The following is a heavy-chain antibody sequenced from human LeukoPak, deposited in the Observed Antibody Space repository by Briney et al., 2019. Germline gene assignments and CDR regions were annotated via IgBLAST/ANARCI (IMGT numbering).Heavy chain of an antibody. J-gene: IGHJ6*02. CDR2: IYYSGST. V-gene: IGHV4-31*03. Sequence: SQTLSLTCTVSGGSISSGGYYWSWIRQHPGKGLGWIGYIYYSGSTYYNPSLKSRVTISVDTSKNQFSLKLSSVTAADTAVYYCARDLGPGRFVVGMDVWGQGTTVTVSS. D-gene: IGHD2-2*01. CDR3: ARDLGPGRFVVGMDV. CDR1: GGSISSGGYY.